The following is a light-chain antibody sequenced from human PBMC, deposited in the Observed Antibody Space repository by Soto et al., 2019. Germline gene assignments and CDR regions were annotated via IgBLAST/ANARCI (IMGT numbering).Light chain of an antibody. CDR1: SSDVGRYNY. CDR2: EVT. V-gene: IGLV2-14*01. CDR3: SSYTISSTQV. Sequence: QSVLTQPASVSGSPGQSITFSCTGTSSDVGRYNYVSWYQHHPGKAPKLLISEVTNRPSGVSNRFSGSKSGNTASLTISGLRAEDEADYYCSSYTISSTQVFGTGTKVTAL. J-gene: IGLJ1*01.